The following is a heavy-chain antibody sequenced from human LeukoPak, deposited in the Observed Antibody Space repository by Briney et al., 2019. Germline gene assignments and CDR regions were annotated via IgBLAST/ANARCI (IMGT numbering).Heavy chain of an antibody. D-gene: IGHD3-10*01. CDR1: GGSISSSSYY. CDR2: IYYSGST. V-gene: IGHV4-39*07. CDR3: ARSDYYGSGSYPPQGWTVDY. J-gene: IGHJ4*02. Sequence: PSETLSLTCTVSGGSISSSSYYWGWIRQPPGKGLEWIGSIYYSGSTYYNPSLKSRVTISVDTSKNQFSLKLSSVTAADTAVYYCARSDYYGSGSYPPQGWTVDYWGQGTLVTVSS.